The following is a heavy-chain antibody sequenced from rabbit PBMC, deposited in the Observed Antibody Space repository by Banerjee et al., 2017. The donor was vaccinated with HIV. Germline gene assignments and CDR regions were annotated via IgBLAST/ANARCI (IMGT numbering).Heavy chain of an antibody. J-gene: IGHJ4*01. D-gene: IGHD1-1*01. CDR2: IYAGSGSNT. V-gene: IGHV1S45*01. Sequence: QEQLEESGGGLVQPEGSLTLTCTASGFSFSSSYWICWVRQAPGKGLEWIGCIYAGSGSNTWYANWAKGRFTISKTSSTTVTLQMTSLTAADTATYFCAREGAYPNINGYFLFNLWGPGT. CDR3: AREGAYPNINGYFLFNL. CDR1: GFSFSSSYW.